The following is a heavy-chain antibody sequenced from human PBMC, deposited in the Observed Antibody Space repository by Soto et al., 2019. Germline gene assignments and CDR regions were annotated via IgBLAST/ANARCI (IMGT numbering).Heavy chain of an antibody. Sequence: GASVKVSCKASGYTFTSYGISWVRQAPGQGLEWIGWIVVGSGNTNYAQKFQERVTITRDMSTSTAYMELSSLRSEDTAVYYCAAATLWFGELQDDYWGQGTLVTVSS. D-gene: IGHD3-10*01. CDR1: GYTFTSYG. CDR2: IVVGSGNT. J-gene: IGHJ4*02. V-gene: IGHV1-58*02. CDR3: AAATLWFGELQDDY.